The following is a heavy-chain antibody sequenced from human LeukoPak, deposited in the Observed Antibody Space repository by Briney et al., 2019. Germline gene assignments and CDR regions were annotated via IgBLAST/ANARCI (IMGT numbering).Heavy chain of an antibody. V-gene: IGHV3-74*01. J-gene: IGHJ4*02. Sequence: GGSLRLSCAASGFTFSSNWMHWVRQAPGKGLVWVSSINNVGSSTTYADSVKGRFTISRDNAKNTLYLQMNSLRAEDTAVYYCAKDGGFIAAAGYFDYWGQGTLVTVSS. CDR2: INNVGSST. CDR1: GFTFSSNW. CDR3: AKDGGFIAAAGYFDY. D-gene: IGHD6-13*01.